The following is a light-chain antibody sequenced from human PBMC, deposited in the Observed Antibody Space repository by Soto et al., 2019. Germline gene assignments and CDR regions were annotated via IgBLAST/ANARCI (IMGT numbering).Light chain of an antibody. Sequence: QSALTQPASVSGSPGQSISISCSGASNDFGTYSLVSWYQQHPGNPPKLLIFEGRRRPSGVSDRFSGSNSDNTASLTISGLQPEDEADYFCCSYAGIRANVVFGGGTQLTVL. CDR1: SNDFGTYSL. J-gene: IGLJ2*01. V-gene: IGLV2-23*01. CDR2: EGR. CDR3: CSYAGIRANVV.